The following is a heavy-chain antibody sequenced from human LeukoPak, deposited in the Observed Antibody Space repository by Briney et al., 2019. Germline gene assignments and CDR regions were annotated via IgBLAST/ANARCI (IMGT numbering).Heavy chain of an antibody. Sequence: GGSLRLSCAASGFTFSSYWMHWVRQAPGKGLVWVSRIRGDGIETNYADSVKGRFTISRDNAKNTLFLQMNSLRAEDTAVYYCARDLRSGSTAAAGGGNYWGQGTLVTVSS. D-gene: IGHD3-16*01. CDR1: GFTFSSYW. CDR3: ARDLRSGSTAAAGGGNY. CDR2: IRGDGIET. J-gene: IGHJ4*02. V-gene: IGHV3-74*01.